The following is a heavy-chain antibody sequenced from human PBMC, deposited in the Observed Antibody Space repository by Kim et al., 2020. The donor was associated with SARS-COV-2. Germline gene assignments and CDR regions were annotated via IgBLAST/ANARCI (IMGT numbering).Heavy chain of an antibody. CDR3: ARDRAVGATDY. D-gene: IGHD1-26*01. CDR2: T. J-gene: IGHJ4*02. V-gene: IGHV1-18*01. Sequence: TNYAQKHQARDTMTTDTSPRTVYMELRSLRSDDTAVYYCARDRAVGATDYWGQGTLVTVSS.